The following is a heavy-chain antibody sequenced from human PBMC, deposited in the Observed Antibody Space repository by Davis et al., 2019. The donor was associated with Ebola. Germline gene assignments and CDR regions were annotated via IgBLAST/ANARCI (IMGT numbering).Heavy chain of an antibody. V-gene: IGHV4-34*01. D-gene: IGHD5-24*01. CDR1: GGSFSGYY. Sequence: MPSETLSLTCAVYGGSFSGYYWSWIRQPPGKGLEWIGEINHSRSTNYNPSLKSRVTISVDTSKNQFSLKLSSVIAADTAVYYCVGGRWLIWGQGTMVTVSS. J-gene: IGHJ3*02. CDR3: VGGRWLI. CDR2: INHSRST.